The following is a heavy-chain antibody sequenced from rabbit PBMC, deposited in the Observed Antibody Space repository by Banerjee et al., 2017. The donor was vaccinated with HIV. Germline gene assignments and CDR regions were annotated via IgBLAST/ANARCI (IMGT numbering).Heavy chain of an antibody. D-gene: IGHD1-1*01. Sequence: QSLEESGGELVKPGGTLTLTCTASGFPFSNYAMCWVRQAPGKGLEWIGCIYAGSSGSTFYASWVKGRFTISKTSSTTVALQMTSLTAADTATYFCARYGVSGEYDLWGPGTLVTVS. CDR3: ARYGVSGEYDL. V-gene: IGHV1S40*01. CDR1: GFPFSNYA. J-gene: IGHJ6*01. CDR2: IYAGSSGST.